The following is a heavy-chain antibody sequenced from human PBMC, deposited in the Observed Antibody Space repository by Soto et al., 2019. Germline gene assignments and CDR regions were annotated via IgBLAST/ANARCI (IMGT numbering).Heavy chain of an antibody. D-gene: IGHD1-26*01. CDR1: GGTFSSYA. V-gene: IGHV1-69*01. CDR3: ARDSELGAPPFDY. Sequence: QVQLVQSGAEVKKPGSSVMVSCKASGGTFSSYAISWVRQAPGQGLEWMGAIIPIFGTANYAQKFQGRVTISADESTSTAYMELSSRRAEDSAVYYWARDSELGAPPFDYLGQGPLVTVSS. J-gene: IGHJ4*02. CDR2: IIPIFGTA.